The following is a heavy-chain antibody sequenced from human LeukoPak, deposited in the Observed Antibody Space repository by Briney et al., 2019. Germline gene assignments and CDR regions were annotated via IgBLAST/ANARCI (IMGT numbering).Heavy chain of an antibody. Sequence: GGSLRLSCGASGFTFSSHAMTWVRQAPGKGLEWVSAISISGDTTYYAGAVKGRFTISRDNSKNTVYLQMNSLRAEDTAVYYCANEIRPNDYWGQGTLVTVSS. D-gene: IGHD4-17*01. CDR2: ISISGDTT. CDR3: ANEIRPNDY. V-gene: IGHV3-23*01. CDR1: GFTFSSHA. J-gene: IGHJ4*02.